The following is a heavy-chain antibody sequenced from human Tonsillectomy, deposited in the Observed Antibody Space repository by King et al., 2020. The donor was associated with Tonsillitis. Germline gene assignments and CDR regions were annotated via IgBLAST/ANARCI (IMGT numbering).Heavy chain of an antibody. CDR3: ARYTYYYGSGSYYPDS. CDR2: IYTSGGT. V-gene: IGHV4-61*02. D-gene: IGHD3-10*01. Sequence: VQLQESGPGLVKPSQTLSLTCTVSGDSISSGSYYWSWIRQPAGKELYWIGRIYTSGGTNSNPSLKSRVKLSVNTSENQFSLKLSSVTAADTAVYYCARYTYYYGSGSYYPDSWGQGTLVTVSS. CDR1: GDSISSGSYY. J-gene: IGHJ5*01.